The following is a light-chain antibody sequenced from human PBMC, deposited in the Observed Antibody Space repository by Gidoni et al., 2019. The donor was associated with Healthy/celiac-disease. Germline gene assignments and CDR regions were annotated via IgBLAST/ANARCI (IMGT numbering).Light chain of an antibody. V-gene: IGKV1-5*03. CDR3: QQYNSYSYT. J-gene: IGKJ2*01. CDR2: KAS. Sequence: DIQMTQSPSTLSASVGDRVTITCRASQSISSWLAWYQQKPGKAPKLLIYKASSLESGAPSRFSGSGSGTEFTLTISSLQPDDFATYHCQQYNSYSYTFGQGTKLEIK. CDR1: QSISSW.